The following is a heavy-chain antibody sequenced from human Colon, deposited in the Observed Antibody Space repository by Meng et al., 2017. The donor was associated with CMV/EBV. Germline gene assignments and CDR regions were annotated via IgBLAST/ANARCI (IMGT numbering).Heavy chain of an antibody. D-gene: IGHD6-13*01. Sequence: VQLVQSGTEVTKTGASVKVSCKTSGYTFTANHLHWVRQAPGQGLEWMGWIYPQDGGTYFAQKFQDRVTLTRDTSITTAYMELSGLTSDDTAIYYCVRESWYFDFWGEGTLVTVSS. CDR3: VRESWYFDF. J-gene: IGHJ4*02. CDR1: GYTFTANH. V-gene: IGHV1-2*02. CDR2: IYPQDGGT.